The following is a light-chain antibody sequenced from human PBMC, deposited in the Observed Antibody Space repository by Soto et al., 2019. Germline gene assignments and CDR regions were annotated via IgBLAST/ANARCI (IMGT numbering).Light chain of an antibody. CDR2: GAF. CDR1: QSFSSNY. CDR3: QQYVSPPLT. J-gene: IGKJ4*01. Sequence: EIVLTQSPDTLSLSPGERATLSCRASQSFSSNYLAWYQQKPGQAPRLLIYGAFNRATGIPDRFSGSGSGTDFTLTISSLEPEDFAVYYCQQYVSPPLTFGGGTKV. V-gene: IGKV3-20*01.